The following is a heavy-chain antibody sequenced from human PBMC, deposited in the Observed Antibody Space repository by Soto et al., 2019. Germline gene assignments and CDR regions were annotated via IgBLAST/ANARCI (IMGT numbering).Heavy chain of an antibody. V-gene: IGHV1-69*13. Sequence: ASVKVSCKASGGTFSSYAISWVRQAPGQGLGWMGGIIPIFGTANYAQKFQGRVTITADESTSTAYMELSSLRSEDTAVYYCARDLPNVPMVYAPGYGMDVWGQGTTVTVSS. D-gene: IGHD2-8*01. CDR1: GGTFSSYA. CDR3: ARDLPNVPMVYAPGYGMDV. J-gene: IGHJ6*02. CDR2: IIPIFGTA.